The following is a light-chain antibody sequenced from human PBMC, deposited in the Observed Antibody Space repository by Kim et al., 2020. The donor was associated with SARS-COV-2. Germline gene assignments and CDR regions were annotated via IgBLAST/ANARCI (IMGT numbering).Light chain of an antibody. V-gene: IGKV1-39*01. CDR1: QSISSY. CDR3: QQSYSTPHT. CDR2: AAS. J-gene: IGKJ1*01. Sequence: ASVGNTVTITCRASQSISSYLNWYQQKPGKAPKLLIYAASSLQSWVPSTFSGSGSGTDFTLTISSLQPEDFATYFCQQSYSTPHTFGQGTKVDIK.